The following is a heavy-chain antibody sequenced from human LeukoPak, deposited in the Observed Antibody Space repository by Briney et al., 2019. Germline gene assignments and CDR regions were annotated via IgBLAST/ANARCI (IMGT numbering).Heavy chain of an antibody. Sequence: GGSLRLSCAASGFTFSSYEMNWVRQAPGKGLEWVAVISDDGTNKHYADSVRGRFTISRDSSKNTLSLQMDSLKTEDTAVYYCARDRHSGSFYGYFDFWGQGTLVTVSS. CDR3: ARDRHSGSFYGYFDF. D-gene: IGHD1-26*01. CDR2: ISDDGTNK. CDR1: GFTFSSYE. J-gene: IGHJ4*02. V-gene: IGHV3-30*04.